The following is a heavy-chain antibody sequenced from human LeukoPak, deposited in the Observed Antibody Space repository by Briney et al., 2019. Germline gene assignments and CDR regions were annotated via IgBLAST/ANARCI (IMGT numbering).Heavy chain of an antibody. CDR2: ISYSRST. CDR3: ARDSGYDFDY. D-gene: IGHD5-12*01. V-gene: IGHV4-59*01. J-gene: IGHJ4*02. CDR1: GGSISSYY. Sequence: FETLSLTCTVSGGSISSYYWSWIRQPPGKGLEWIGYISYSRSTNYNPSLSSRVTISLDTSKNQFSLNLSSVTAADTAVYYCARDSGYDFDYWGQGTLLPVSS.